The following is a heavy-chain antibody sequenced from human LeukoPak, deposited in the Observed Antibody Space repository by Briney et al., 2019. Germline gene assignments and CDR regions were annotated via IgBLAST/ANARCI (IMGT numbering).Heavy chain of an antibody. Sequence: SETLSLTCTVSGGSISSGDYYWSWIRQPPGKGLEWIGYIYYSGSTYYNPSLKSRVTISVDTSKNQFSLKLSSVTAADTAVYYCARERVYHHPTAFDYWGQGTLVTVSS. CDR1: GGSISSGDYY. CDR3: ARERVYHHPTAFDY. D-gene: IGHD2/OR15-2a*01. V-gene: IGHV4-30-4*01. CDR2: IYYSGST. J-gene: IGHJ4*02.